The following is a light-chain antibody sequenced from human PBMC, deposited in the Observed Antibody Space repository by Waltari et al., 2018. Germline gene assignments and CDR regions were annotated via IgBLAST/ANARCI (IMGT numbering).Light chain of an antibody. J-gene: IGLJ1*01. V-gene: IGLV1-47*01. Sequence: QSVLTQPPSASGTPGQRVSMSCSGSSSNIGRSSVSWYQQVPGTAPKLLIYRNNRRPSGVPDLFSGSKSGTSASLAISGLRSEEEADYYCAAWDDSLSGRFFGSGTKVTVL. CDR3: AAWDDSLSGRF. CDR2: RNN. CDR1: SSNIGRSS.